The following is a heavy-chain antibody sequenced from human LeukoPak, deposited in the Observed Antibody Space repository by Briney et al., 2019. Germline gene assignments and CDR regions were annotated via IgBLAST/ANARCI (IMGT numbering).Heavy chain of an antibody. CDR1: GGSITTTSYY. V-gene: IGHV4-61*05. Sequence: PSETLSLTCTVSGGSITTTSYYWGWNRQPPGKGLEWIGYIYYSGSTNYNPSLKSRVTISVDTSKNQFSLKLSSVTAADTAVYYCASPDYGDESALQHWGQGTLVTVSS. J-gene: IGHJ1*01. CDR3: ASPDYGDESALQH. D-gene: IGHD4-17*01. CDR2: IYYSGST.